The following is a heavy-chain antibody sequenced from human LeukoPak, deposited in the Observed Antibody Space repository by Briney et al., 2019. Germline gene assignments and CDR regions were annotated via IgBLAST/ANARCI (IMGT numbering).Heavy chain of an antibody. J-gene: IGHJ4*02. V-gene: IGHV1-2*04. CDR2: INPNSGGT. CDR3: ARDLDSSSGNFDY. Sequence: ASVKVSCKASGYTFTGYYMHWVRQAPGQGLEWMGWINPNSGGTNYAQKFQGWVTMTRDTSISTAYMELSRLRSDDTAVYYCARDLDSSSGNFDYWGQGTLVTVSS. CDR1: GYTFTGYY. D-gene: IGHD6-13*01.